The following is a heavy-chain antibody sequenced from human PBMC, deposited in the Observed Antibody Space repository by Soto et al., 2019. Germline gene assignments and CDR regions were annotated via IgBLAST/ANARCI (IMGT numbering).Heavy chain of an antibody. J-gene: IGHJ4*02. Sequence: QVQLRESGPGLVKPSETLSLTCTVSGGSVSSDFYNWRWIRQPPGKGLEWVGDIDHSGSTTYNRSLKSRATISVDTSKKYLSLKVTSVTAADTAVYYCGRVKRQTFQKKNDYWGQGILVIVSS. CDR3: GRVKRQTFQKKNDY. CDR1: GGSVSSDFYN. CDR2: IDHSGST. V-gene: IGHV4-61*03.